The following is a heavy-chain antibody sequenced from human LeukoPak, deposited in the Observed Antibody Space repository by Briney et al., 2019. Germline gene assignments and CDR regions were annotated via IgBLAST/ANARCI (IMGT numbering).Heavy chain of an antibody. CDR3: AGSRDGDAFDI. D-gene: IGHD5-24*01. J-gene: IGHJ3*02. CDR1: GGTFSSYA. Sequence: GASVKVSCKASGGTFSSYAISWVRPAPGQGLEWMGRIIPILGIANYAQKFQGRVTITADKSTSTAYMELSSLRSEDTAVYYCAGSRDGDAFDIWGQGTMVTVSS. CDR2: IIPILGIA. V-gene: IGHV1-69*04.